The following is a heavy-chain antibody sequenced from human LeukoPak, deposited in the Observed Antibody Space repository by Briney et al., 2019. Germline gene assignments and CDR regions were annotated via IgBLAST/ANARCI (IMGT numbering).Heavy chain of an antibody. V-gene: IGHV4-59*12. CDR3: AAEQQLWFDP. J-gene: IGHJ5*02. D-gene: IGHD6-13*01. Sequence: PSETLSLTCGISGDSIRRNYWSWIRQPPGKGLEWIGYIHYSGNTNYNPSLKSRVTISVDTSKNQFSLKLSSVTAADTAVYYCAAEQQLWFDPWGQGTLVTVSS. CDR2: IHYSGNT. CDR1: GDSIRRNY.